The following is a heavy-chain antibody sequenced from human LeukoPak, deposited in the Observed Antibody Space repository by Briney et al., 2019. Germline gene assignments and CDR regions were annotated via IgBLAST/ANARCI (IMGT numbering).Heavy chain of an antibody. CDR3: ARDGDYGDYLGAFDI. CDR2: ISYDGSNK. Sequence: GGSLRLSCAASGFTFSSYAMHWVRQAPGKGLEWVAVISYDGSNKYYADSVKGRFTISRDNSKNTLYLQMNSLRAEDTAVYYCARDGDYGDYLGAFDIWGQGTMVTVSS. CDR1: GFTFSSYA. J-gene: IGHJ3*02. V-gene: IGHV3-30-3*01. D-gene: IGHD4-17*01.